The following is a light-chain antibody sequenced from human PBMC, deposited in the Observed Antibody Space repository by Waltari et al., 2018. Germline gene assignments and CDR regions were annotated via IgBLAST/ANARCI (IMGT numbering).Light chain of an antibody. CDR2: DAT. CDR3: QVWDTTSDRVV. Sequence: SYVLTQPPSASVATGETARITCGGDNVGSKSVDWYQQKPGQAPLLVVYDATARPSGIPDRFSASNSGNTATLTISRVENGDEADYYCQVWDTTSDRVVFGGGTKLTVL. V-gene: IGLV3-21*02. CDR1: NVGSKS. J-gene: IGLJ2*01.